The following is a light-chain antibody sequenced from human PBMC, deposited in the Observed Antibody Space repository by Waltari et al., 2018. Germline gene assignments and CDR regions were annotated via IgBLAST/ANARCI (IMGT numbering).Light chain of an antibody. V-gene: IGKV1-39*01. CDR3: HQSYRFPPT. J-gene: IGKJ3*01. Sequence: DIQMTQYQSSLSASVGDGVSITCRASQSINKYLNWYQQRPGEAPNLLIYAAFNLQSGVPSRFRGSGSGTDFTLTISGLQPEDSATYYCHQSYRFPPTFGPGTKLDIK. CDR2: AAF. CDR1: QSINKY.